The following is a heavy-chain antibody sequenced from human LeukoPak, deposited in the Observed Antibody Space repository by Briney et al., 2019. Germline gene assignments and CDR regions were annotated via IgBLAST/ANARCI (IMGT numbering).Heavy chain of an antibody. CDR3: AREEGRDDYGRNSDY. J-gene: IGHJ4*02. D-gene: IGHD4-23*01. Sequence: GGSLRLSCAASGFTFSSYSINWVRQAPGKGLEWVSSISSSSSYIYYADSVKGRFTISRDNAKNSLYLQMNSLRAEDTAVYYCAREEGRDDYGRNSDYWGQGTLVTVSS. CDR1: GFTFSSYS. V-gene: IGHV3-21*01. CDR2: ISSSSSYI.